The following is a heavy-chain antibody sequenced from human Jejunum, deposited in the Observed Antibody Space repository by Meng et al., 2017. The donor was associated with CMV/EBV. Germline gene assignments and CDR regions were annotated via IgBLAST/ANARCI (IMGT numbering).Heavy chain of an antibody. CDR1: GGSVNNYY. CDR2: FYSSDTY. D-gene: IGHD1-26*01. V-gene: IGHV4-4*07. J-gene: IGHJ4*02. Sequence: QVQLQESGPGLVKPSETLSLTCTVSGGSVNNYYWSWIRQSAGKGLEWIGRFYSSDTYNYHPSLDSRVTMSLDTSKNQFSPNLRSVTAADTATYYCARGPGASTREGFDYWGLGTLVTVSS. CDR3: ARGPGASTREGFDY.